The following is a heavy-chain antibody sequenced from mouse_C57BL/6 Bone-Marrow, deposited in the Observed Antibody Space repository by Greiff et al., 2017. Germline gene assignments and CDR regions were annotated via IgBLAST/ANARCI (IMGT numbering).Heavy chain of an antibody. D-gene: IGHD2-4*01. V-gene: IGHV14-1*01. CDR3: TIYDYDGGYYAMDY. CDR2: IDPEDGDT. J-gene: IGHJ4*01. Sequence: EVQLQQSGAELVRPGASVKLSCTASGFNIKDYYMHWVKQRPEQGLEWIGRIDPEDGDTEYAPQFQGKATMTADTSSNTAYLQLSSLTSEDTAVYYCTIYDYDGGYYAMDYWGQGTSVTVSS. CDR1: GFNIKDYY.